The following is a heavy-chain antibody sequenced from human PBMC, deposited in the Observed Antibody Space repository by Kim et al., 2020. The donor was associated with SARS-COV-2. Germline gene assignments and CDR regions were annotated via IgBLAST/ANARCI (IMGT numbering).Heavy chain of an antibody. CDR2: IYPADSDI. D-gene: IGHD6-6*01. Sequence: GESLKISCEGSGYNFTNYWIGWVRRMPGKGLEWMGIIYPADSDIRYSPSFQGQVTISVDKSITTAYLQWRSLKASDTAMYYCARLWRGSKYSSSGGLDVWGQGTTVSGS. J-gene: IGHJ6*02. CDR3: ARLWRGSKYSSSGGLDV. CDR1: GYNFTNYW. V-gene: IGHV5-51*01.